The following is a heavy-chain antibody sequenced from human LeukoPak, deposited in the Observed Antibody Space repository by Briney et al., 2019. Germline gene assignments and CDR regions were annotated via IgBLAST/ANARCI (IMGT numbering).Heavy chain of an antibody. Sequence: GRSLRLSCAASGFTVSNYGMHWVRQAPGKGLEWVAVIWYDGSDKYHADSVKGRFTISRDNSKNTLYLQMNSLRAEDTAVYYCARDSQQWLEHRGDAFDIWGQGTTVTVSS. CDR3: ARDSQQWLEHRGDAFDI. CDR2: IWYDGSDK. D-gene: IGHD6-19*01. J-gene: IGHJ3*02. CDR1: GFTVSNYG. V-gene: IGHV3-33*01.